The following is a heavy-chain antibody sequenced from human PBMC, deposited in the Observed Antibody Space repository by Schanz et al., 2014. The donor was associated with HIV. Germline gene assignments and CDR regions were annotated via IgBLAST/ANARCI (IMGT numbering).Heavy chain of an antibody. CDR2: INPDNAGR. V-gene: IGHV1-2*02. CDR1: GGTFSNYA. D-gene: IGHD3-16*02. J-gene: IGHJ4*02. CDR3: ATCRCDGELSLLRY. Sequence: QVQVVQSGAELKKPGSSVRVSCKTSGGTFSNYAVSWVRQAPGQGLEWMGWINPDNAGRNYAQKFQGRVTMTRDTAISTAFMELSRLRSDDTAVYYCATCRCDGELSLLRYWGQGTLVTVSS.